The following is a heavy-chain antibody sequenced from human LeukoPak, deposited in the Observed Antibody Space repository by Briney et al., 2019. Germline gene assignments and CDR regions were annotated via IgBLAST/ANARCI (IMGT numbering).Heavy chain of an antibody. CDR3: AREVGTPQAFDI. J-gene: IGHJ3*02. Sequence: GGSLRLSCAASRFTFSNYGVNWVRQAPGKGLEWVSYINSRSSTIYYADSVRGRFSISRDNAKNSLYLQMNSLKAEDTAIYYCAREVGTPQAFDIWGQGTMVTVSS. D-gene: IGHD1-26*01. CDR2: INSRSSTI. V-gene: IGHV3-48*01. CDR1: RFTFSNYG.